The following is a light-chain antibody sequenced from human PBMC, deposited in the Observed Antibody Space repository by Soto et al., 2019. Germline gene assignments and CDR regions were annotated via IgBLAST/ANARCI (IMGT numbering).Light chain of an antibody. CDR1: HDIKKF. CDR2: AAS. V-gene: IGKV1-27*01. Sequence: DLQVTQSPYSLSASPGDRITITCRASHDIKKFLAWYQQKPGEVPHLLIYAASTLRPGVPSRFSGNGSATDFTLTIASLQPADVATYYCQKYDRAPAAFGQGTKVDVK. J-gene: IGKJ1*01. CDR3: QKYDRAPAA.